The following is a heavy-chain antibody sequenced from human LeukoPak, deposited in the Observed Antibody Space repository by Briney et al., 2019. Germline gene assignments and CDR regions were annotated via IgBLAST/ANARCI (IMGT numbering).Heavy chain of an antibody. CDR1: GGSFSGYY. V-gene: IGHV4-34*01. CDR3: ARGRPFLYYDSSGYSWFDP. Sequence: PSETLSLTCAVYGGSFSGYYWSWIRQPPGKGLEWIGEINHSGSTNYNPSLKSRVTISVGTSKNQFSLKLSSVTAADTAVYYCARGRPFLYYDSSGYSWFDPWGQGTLVTVSS. D-gene: IGHD3-22*01. CDR2: INHSGST. J-gene: IGHJ5*02.